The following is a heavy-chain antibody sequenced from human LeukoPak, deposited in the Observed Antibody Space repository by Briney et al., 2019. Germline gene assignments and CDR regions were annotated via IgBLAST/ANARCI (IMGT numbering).Heavy chain of an antibody. Sequence: SETLSLTCAVSGGSISGSNWWSWVRQPPGKGLEWIGYIYYSGSTNYNPSLKSRVTISVDTSKNQFSLKLSSVTAADMAVYYCARLVVTSYFDYWGQGTLVTVSS. CDR3: ARLVVTSYFDY. J-gene: IGHJ4*02. CDR1: GGSISGSNW. D-gene: IGHD2-21*02. CDR2: IYYSGST. V-gene: IGHV4-4*02.